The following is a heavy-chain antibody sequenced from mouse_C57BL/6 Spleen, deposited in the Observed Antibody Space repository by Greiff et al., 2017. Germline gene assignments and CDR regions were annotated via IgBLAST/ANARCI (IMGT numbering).Heavy chain of an antibody. D-gene: IGHD1-1*01. CDR2: INPNYGTT. V-gene: IGHV1-39*01. Sequence: VHVKQSGPELVKPGASVKISCKASGYSFTDYNMNWVKQSNGKSLEWIGVINPNYGTTSYNQKFKGKATLTVDQSSSTDYMQLTSLTSEDSAVYTCARGAEGSRNYFDYWGEGTTLTVSS. J-gene: IGHJ2*01. CDR3: ARGAEGSRNYFDY. CDR1: GYSFTDYN.